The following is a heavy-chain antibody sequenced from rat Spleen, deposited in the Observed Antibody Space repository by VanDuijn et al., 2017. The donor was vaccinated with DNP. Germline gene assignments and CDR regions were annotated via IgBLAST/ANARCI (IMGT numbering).Heavy chain of an antibody. CDR1: GFIFSNYY. J-gene: IGHJ4*01. V-gene: IGHV5-25*01. D-gene: IGHD4-1*01. CDR2: ISTGRGTT. Sequence: EVQLVESGGGLVQPGGSMKLSCEASGFIFSNYYMGWVRQAPTKGLEWVASISTGRGTTYYRDSVKDRLTISRDNAKNTLYLQVDSLRSGDSATYYCVRHMDTGPYYAMDVWGQGISVTVSS. CDR3: VRHMDTGPYYAMDV.